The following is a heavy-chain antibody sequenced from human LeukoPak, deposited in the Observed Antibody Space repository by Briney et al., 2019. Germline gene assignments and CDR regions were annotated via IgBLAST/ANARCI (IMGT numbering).Heavy chain of an antibody. CDR3: ARDGYSGSDAL. Sequence: PSGTLSLTCAVSGGSISSSNWWSWVRQPPGKGLEWIGEIYHSGSTNYNPSLKSRVTISVDTSQNQFSLKLGSVTAADTAVYYCARDGYSGSDALWGQGTLVTVSS. CDR1: GGSISSSNW. J-gene: IGHJ4*02. CDR2: IYHSGST. D-gene: IGHD5-12*01. V-gene: IGHV4-4*02.